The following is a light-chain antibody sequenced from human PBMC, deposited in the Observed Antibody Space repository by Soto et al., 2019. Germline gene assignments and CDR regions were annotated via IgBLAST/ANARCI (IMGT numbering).Light chain of an antibody. CDR2: QTS. V-gene: IGKV1-5*03. J-gene: IGKJ1*01. CDR3: QQGNTYST. CDR1: QSIGSW. Sequence: DIQLTQSPSILSASVGDRVTITCRASQSIGSWLAWYQQKPGKAPNLLIFQTSDLESGVPLRFSGSGSGTEFTLTISSLQPDDFATYYCQQGNTYSTFGQGTKVETK.